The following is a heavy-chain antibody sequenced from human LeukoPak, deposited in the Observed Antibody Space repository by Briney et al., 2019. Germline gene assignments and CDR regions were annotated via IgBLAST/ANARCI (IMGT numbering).Heavy chain of an antibody. J-gene: IGHJ5*02. V-gene: IGHV3-23*01. D-gene: IGHD3-3*01. Sequence: GGSLRLSCAASGFTFSESAVSSVRHSPGEGLKWVSSISDTGGRTYYADSVKGRFTITRDNSRNTVNLQMNSLRAGDTARYYCSKGGQDFDFWRFDLWGQGILVIVSS. CDR3: SKGGQDFDFWRFDL. CDR2: ISDTGGRT. CDR1: GFTFSESA.